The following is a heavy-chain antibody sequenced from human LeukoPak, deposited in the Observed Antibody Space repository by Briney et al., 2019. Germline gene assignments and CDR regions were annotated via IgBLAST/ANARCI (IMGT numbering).Heavy chain of an antibody. V-gene: IGHV1-46*01. CDR3: ARIRDGYNDAYDL. CDR2: INPGGGST. D-gene: IGHD5-24*01. CDR1: GYTFTSYY. J-gene: IGHJ3*01. Sequence: ASVKVSCKASGYTFTSYYMHWVRQAPGQGLEWMGIINPGGGSTSYAQKFQGRVTMTRDTSTSTVYMELSSLRSEDTAIYYCARIRDGYNDAYDLWGQGTVVTVPS.